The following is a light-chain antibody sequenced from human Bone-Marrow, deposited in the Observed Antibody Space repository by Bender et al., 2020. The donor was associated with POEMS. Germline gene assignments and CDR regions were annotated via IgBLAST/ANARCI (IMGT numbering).Light chain of an antibody. J-gene: IGLJ1*01. Sequence: QSVLTQPPSASGTPGQRVTISCSGSSSNIGTNPVNWYQQLPGTAPKLLIYINNQRPSGVPDRFSGSKSGTSASLAISGLQSEDEADYYCISYTSSGTYVFGTGTKVTVL. CDR3: ISYTSSGTYV. CDR1: SSNIGTNP. V-gene: IGLV1-44*01. CDR2: INN.